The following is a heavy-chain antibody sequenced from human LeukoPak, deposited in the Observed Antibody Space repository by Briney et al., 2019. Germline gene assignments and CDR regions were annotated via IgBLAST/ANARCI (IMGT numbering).Heavy chain of an antibody. CDR3: ARLPYYDFWSGYYWFDP. CDR2: IYYSGST. J-gene: IGHJ5*02. V-gene: IGHV4-59*08. Sequence: SETLSLTCTVSGGSISSYYWSWIRQPPGKGLEWIGYIYYSGSTNYNPSLKSRVTISVDTSKNQFSLKLSSVTAADTAVYYCARLPYYDFWSGYYWFDPWGQGTLVTVSS. CDR1: GGSISSYY. D-gene: IGHD3-3*01.